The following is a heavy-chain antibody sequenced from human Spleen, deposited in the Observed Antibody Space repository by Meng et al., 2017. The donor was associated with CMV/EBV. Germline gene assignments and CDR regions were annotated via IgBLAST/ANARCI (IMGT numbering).Heavy chain of an antibody. CDR3: AKGSSWYGGYFDY. Sequence: GESLKISCAASGFTVSTSYMNWVRQAPGKGLEWVSVIYSGGSTHYADSVQGRFTISRDNSKNTLSLQMNSLRAEDTAVYYCAKGSSWYGGYFDYWGQGTLVTVSS. CDR1: GFTVSTSY. J-gene: IGHJ4*02. CDR2: IYSGGST. V-gene: IGHV3-53*01. D-gene: IGHD6-13*01.